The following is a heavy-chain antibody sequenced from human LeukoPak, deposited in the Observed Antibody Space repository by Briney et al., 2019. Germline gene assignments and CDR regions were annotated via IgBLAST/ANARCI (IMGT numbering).Heavy chain of an antibody. D-gene: IGHD3-10*01. V-gene: IGHV4-39*01. J-gene: IGHJ5*02. CDR1: GASVTSGSFS. Sequence: TASETLSLTCSVSGASVTSGSFSWAWLRQSPGKGLEWIATVYYTGSTYYDPSLKSRVSISIDTSKNQFSLNVESVSAADSAVYYCARHSGSGSLSRPFDPWGQGTLVTVIS. CDR2: VYYTGST. CDR3: ARHSGSGSLSRPFDP.